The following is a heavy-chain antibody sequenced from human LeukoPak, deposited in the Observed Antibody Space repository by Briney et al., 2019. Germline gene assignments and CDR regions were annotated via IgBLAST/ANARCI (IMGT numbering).Heavy chain of an antibody. Sequence: SETLSLTCTVSGGSISSGDYYWSWIRQPPGKGLEWIGYIYYSGSTYYNPSLKSRVTISVDTSKNQFSLKLSSVTAADTAVYYCARGIYGSGDLFDYWGQGTLVTVSS. CDR2: IYYSGST. V-gene: IGHV4-30-4*01. J-gene: IGHJ4*02. CDR3: ARGIYGSGDLFDY. D-gene: IGHD3-10*01. CDR1: GGSISSGDYY.